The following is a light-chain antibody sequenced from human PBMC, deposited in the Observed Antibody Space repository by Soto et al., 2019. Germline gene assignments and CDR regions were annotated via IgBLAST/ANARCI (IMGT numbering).Light chain of an antibody. CDR3: QHRSNWPLT. Sequence: EIVLTQSPGTLSLSPGEIAALSCRASQSVSSSYLAWYQQKPGQAPRLLIYDASNRALGIPARFGGSGSGTDFTLTISSLEPDDFAVYYCQHRSNWPLTFGGGTKVDIK. J-gene: IGKJ4*01. CDR2: DAS. CDR1: QSVSSSY. V-gene: IGKV3D-20*02.